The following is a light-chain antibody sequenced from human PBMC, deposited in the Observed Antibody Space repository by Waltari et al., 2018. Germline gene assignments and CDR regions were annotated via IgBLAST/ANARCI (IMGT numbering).Light chain of an antibody. V-gene: IGKV3-15*01. CDR2: GAS. CDR3: QQYNNWPPST. J-gene: IGKJ2*01. Sequence: EIVMTQSPATLSVSPGERATLSCRASQSVSSTLAWYQQQPGQAPRLLIYGASNRGTGITTRFCSSRSGTEFTLTIISLQSDDVAVDYCQQYNNWPPSTFGQGTKLEIK. CDR1: QSVSST.